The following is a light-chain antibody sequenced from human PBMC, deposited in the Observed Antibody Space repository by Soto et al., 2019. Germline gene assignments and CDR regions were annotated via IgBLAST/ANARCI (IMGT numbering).Light chain of an antibody. CDR3: QQYDNLPLT. CDR1: QTISSW. CDR2: DAS. V-gene: IGKV1-33*01. J-gene: IGKJ4*01. Sequence: VQMTQSPSTLSGNVGDRVTITCRASQTISSWLAWYQQKPGQAPKLLIHDASRLQTGVPSRFSGSGSGTDFIFTITSLQPDDIATYHCQQYDNLPLTFGGGTKVDIK.